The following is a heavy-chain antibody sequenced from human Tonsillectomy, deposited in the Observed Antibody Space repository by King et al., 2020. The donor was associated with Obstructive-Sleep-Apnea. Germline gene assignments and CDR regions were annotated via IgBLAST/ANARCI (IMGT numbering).Heavy chain of an antibody. Sequence: QLVQSGAEVKKPGASVKVSCKASGYTFSTYYMHWVRQAPGQALEWVGIINPSGGSTSYAQKFQGRVTMTRDTSTSTVYMELSSLRSEDTAVYYCARCDTDASSGCYYFDNWGQGTLVTVSS. J-gene: IGHJ4*02. V-gene: IGHV1-46*01. CDR3: ARCDTDASSGCYYFDN. CDR1: GYTFSTYY. D-gene: IGHD6-19*01. CDR2: INPSGGST.